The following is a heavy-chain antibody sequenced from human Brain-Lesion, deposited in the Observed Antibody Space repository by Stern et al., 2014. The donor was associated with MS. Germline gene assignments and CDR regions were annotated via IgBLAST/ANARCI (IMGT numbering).Heavy chain of an antibody. Sequence: VQLVESGPGLVKPSGTLSLTCAVSGGSISSSNWWSWVRQSPGKGLEWIGESDHSGSTIYNPSLKSRVTVSVDTSTNRFSLNPRSGTAADTAVYFCARFPASRPHVFDSWGQGTLVTVSS. CDR3: ARFPASRPHVFDS. J-gene: IGHJ4*02. V-gene: IGHV4-4*02. D-gene: IGHD6-13*01. CDR1: GGSISSSNW. CDR2: SDHSGST.